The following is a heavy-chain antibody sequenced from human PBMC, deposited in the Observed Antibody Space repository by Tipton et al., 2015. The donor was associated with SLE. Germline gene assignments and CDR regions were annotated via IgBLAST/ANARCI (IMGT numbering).Heavy chain of an antibody. CDR1: GGSFSGYY. CDR2: IFHSGST. V-gene: IGHV4-34*01. CDR3: VRGATLVWFGD. Sequence: TLSLTCAVYGGSFSGYYWSWIRQPPGKGLQWIGEIFHSGSTHYNPALKSRITMSLDTSKNHFSLKVSSVTAADTAVYYCVRGATLVWFGDWGLGTLVTVSS. J-gene: IGHJ4*02. D-gene: IGHD3-10*01.